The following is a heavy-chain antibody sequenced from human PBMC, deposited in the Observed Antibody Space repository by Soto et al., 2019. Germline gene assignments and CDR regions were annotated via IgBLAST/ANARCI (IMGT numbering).Heavy chain of an antibody. CDR2: TSYSGST. CDR3: ATGYRGAFDF. D-gene: IGHD3-9*01. Sequence: QVQLQESGPGLVKPSETLALTCTVAGGSLSSSGHYWGWIRQPPGKGLEWIGSTSYSGSTYDNPSLKSRVTISIDTSKNQFSLKLSSVTAADTAVYYCATGYRGAFDFWGQGTMVTVSS. V-gene: IGHV4-39*01. J-gene: IGHJ3*01. CDR1: GGSLSSSGHY.